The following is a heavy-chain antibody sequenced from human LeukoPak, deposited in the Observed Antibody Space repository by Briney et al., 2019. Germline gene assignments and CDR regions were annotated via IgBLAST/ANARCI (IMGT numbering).Heavy chain of an antibody. CDR3: AHSSGYAYGLDY. Sequence: GGSLRLSCAAPGFTFSDYAMNWVRQAPGKGLEWVSAISSSSSYIYYADSVKGRFTISRDNAKNSLYLQMNSLRADDTAVYYCAHSSGYAYGLDYWGQGTLVTVSS. V-gene: IGHV3-21*01. CDR1: GFTFSDYA. J-gene: IGHJ4*02. CDR2: ISSSSSYI. D-gene: IGHD5-18*01.